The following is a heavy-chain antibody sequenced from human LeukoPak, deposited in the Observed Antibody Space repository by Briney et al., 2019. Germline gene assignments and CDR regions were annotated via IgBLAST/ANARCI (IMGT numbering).Heavy chain of an antibody. D-gene: IGHD2-21*02. Sequence: SETLSLTCAVYGGSFSGYYWSWIRQPPGKGLEWIGEINHSGSTNYNPSLESRVTISVDTSKNQFSLKLSSVTAADTAVYYCARGYCGGDCYRENDYYYGMDVWGQGTTVTVSS. J-gene: IGHJ6*02. CDR3: ARGYCGGDCYRENDYYYGMDV. CDR1: GGSFSGYY. V-gene: IGHV4-34*01. CDR2: INHSGST.